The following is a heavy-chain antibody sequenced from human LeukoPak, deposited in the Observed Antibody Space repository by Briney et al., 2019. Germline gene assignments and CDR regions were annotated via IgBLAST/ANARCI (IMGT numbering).Heavy chain of an antibody. CDR1: GGSISSGDYY. CDR2: IYYSGST. V-gene: IGHV4-30-4*01. CDR3: ARYPRIAAAGGFDY. D-gene: IGHD6-13*01. Sequence: SQTLSLTCTVSGGSISSGDYYWSWIRPPPGKGLEWIGYIYYSGSTYYNPSLKSRVTISVDTSKNQFSLKLSSVTAADTAVYYCARYPRIAAAGGFDYWGQGTLVTVSS. J-gene: IGHJ4*02.